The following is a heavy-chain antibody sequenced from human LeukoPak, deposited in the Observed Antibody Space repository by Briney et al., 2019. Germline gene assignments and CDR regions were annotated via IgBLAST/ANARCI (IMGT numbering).Heavy chain of an antibody. D-gene: IGHD2-2*01. CDR1: GYTFTSYG. CDR3: ARGQYQLLRRDPAKYYFDY. V-gene: IGHV1-18*04. CDR2: ISASNGNT. J-gene: IGHJ4*02. Sequence: ASVKVSCKASGYTFTSYGISWVRQAPGQGLEWIGWISASNGNTNYAQKLQGRVTMTTDTSTSTAYMELRSPRSDDTAVYYCARGQYQLLRRDPAKYYFDYWGQGTLVTVSS.